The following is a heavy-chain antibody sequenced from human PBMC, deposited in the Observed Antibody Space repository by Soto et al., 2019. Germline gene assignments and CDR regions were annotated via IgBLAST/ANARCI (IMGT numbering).Heavy chain of an antibody. CDR2: IYYSGST. Sequence: PSETLSVTCTVAGGSISSYCWSWIRQPPGKGLEWIGYIYYSGSTNYNPSLKSRATISVDTSKNQFSLKLSSVTAADTAVYYCARATSFDYWGQGTLVTVSS. CDR3: ARATSFDY. V-gene: IGHV4-59*01. CDR1: GGSISSYC. J-gene: IGHJ4*02.